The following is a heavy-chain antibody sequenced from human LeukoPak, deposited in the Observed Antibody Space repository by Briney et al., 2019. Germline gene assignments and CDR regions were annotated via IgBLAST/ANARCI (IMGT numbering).Heavy chain of an antibody. Sequence: PGGSLRLSCAASGFTFSSYAMHWVRQAPGKGLEWVAVISYDGSNKYYADSVKGRFTIFRDNSKNTLYLQMNSLRAEDTAVYYCARDIAVTADFDYWGQGTLVTVSS. CDR3: ARDIAVTADFDY. D-gene: IGHD2-21*02. J-gene: IGHJ4*02. CDR1: GFTFSSYA. V-gene: IGHV3-30*04. CDR2: ISYDGSNK.